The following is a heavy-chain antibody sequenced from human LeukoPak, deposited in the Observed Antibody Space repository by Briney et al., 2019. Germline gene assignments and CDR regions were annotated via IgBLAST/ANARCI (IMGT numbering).Heavy chain of an antibody. J-gene: IGHJ4*02. V-gene: IGHV4-34*01. CDR1: GGSFSGYY. CDR3: ARDCGIAVAGTPAGCFDY. CDR2: INHSGST. Sequence: SETLSLTCAVYGGSFSGYYWSWIRQPPGKGLEWIGEINHSGSTNYNPSLKSRVTISVDTSKNQFSLKLSSVTAADTAVYYCARDCGIAVAGTPAGCFDYWGQGTLVTVSS. D-gene: IGHD6-19*01.